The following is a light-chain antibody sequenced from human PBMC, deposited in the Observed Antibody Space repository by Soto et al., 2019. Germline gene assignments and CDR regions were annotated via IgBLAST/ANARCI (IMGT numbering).Light chain of an antibody. CDR3: RSYAGSDNFV. Sequence: QSVLTQPPSASGSPGQSVTISCTGTSSDVGGYNYVSWYQQHPGKAPKLIIYEVTKRPSGVPDRFSGSKSGNTASLTVSGLHAEDEAHYYCRSYAGSDNFVFGGGTEVTVL. CDR2: EVT. J-gene: IGLJ2*01. V-gene: IGLV2-8*01. CDR1: SSDVGGYNY.